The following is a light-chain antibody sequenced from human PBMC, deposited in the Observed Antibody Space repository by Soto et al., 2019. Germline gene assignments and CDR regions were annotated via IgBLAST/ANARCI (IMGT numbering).Light chain of an antibody. Sequence: QSVLTQPPSVSGAPGQRVTISCTGSSSNIGAGYDVHWYQQLPGTAPKLLIYGNINRPSGVPDRFSGSMSGTSASLAITGLQAEDEADYFCQSYDSSLSDSYVVFGGGTKVTVL. V-gene: IGLV1-40*01. CDR1: SSNIGAGYD. CDR3: QSYDSSLSDSYVV. J-gene: IGLJ2*01. CDR2: GNI.